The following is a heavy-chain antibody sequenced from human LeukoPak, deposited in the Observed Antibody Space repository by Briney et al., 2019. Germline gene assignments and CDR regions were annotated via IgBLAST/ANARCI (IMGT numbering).Heavy chain of an antibody. Sequence: SVKVSCKASGGTFSSYVITWVRQAPGQGLEWMGGIIPIFDTTYYAQKFEGRVTITADQSTSTVYMELTSLRSEDTAVYYCAREYYYGSGSYNGGYWGQGTLVTVSS. CDR1: GGTFSSYV. J-gene: IGHJ4*02. V-gene: IGHV1-69*01. CDR3: AREYYYGSGSYNGGY. CDR2: IIPIFDTT. D-gene: IGHD3-10*01.